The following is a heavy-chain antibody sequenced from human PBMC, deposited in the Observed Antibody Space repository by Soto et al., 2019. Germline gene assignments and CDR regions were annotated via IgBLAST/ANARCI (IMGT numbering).Heavy chain of an antibody. Sequence: PGGSLRLSCAASRFTFPSFTMHWVRQTPGKGLEWVALISYDGSNGYYADSVKGRSTISRDNSKSTLYLQMNRLRTDDTALYYCARDPRETTYYLDYWGQGTLVTVSS. V-gene: IGHV3-30-3*01. J-gene: IGHJ4*02. CDR2: ISYDGSNG. CDR3: ARDPRETTYYLDY. D-gene: IGHD1-1*01. CDR1: RFTFPSFT.